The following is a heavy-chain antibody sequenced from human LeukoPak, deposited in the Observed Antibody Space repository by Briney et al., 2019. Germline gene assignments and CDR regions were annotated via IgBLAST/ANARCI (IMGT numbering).Heavy chain of an antibody. Sequence: GASVKVSCKASGGTFSSYAISWVRQAPGQGLEWMGRIIPILGIANYAQKFQGRVTITADKSTSTAYMELSSLRSGDTAVYYCARGRKSNLVWDYYYGMDVWGQGTTVTVSS. CDR1: GGTFSSYA. D-gene: IGHD4-11*01. V-gene: IGHV1-69*04. CDR3: ARGRKSNLVWDYYYGMDV. CDR2: IIPILGIA. J-gene: IGHJ6*02.